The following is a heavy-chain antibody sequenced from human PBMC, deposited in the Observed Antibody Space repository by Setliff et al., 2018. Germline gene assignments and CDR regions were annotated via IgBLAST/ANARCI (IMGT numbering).Heavy chain of an antibody. Sequence: ASVKVSCKASGYKFNNYGIAWVRQVPGQGLEWMGWINAYNGNTNYAQKFQGRVTMTTDTSTSTAYMELRSLRSDDTAVYYCSRLVRYCTTTTCQSVPGAEVWGQGTLVTVS. V-gene: IGHV1-18*01. J-gene: IGHJ4*02. D-gene: IGHD2-8*01. CDR2: INAYNGNT. CDR1: GYKFNNYG. CDR3: SRLVRYCTTTTCQSVPGAEV.